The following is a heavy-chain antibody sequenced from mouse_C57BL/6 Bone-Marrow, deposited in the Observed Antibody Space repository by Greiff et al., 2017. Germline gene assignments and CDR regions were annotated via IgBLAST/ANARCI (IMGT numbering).Heavy chain of an antibody. V-gene: IGHV1-78*01. J-gene: IGHJ2*01. CDR1: GYTFTDHT. Sequence: VQLQESDAELVKPGASVKISCKVSGYTFTDHTIHWMKQRPEQGLEWIGYIYPRDGSTKYNEKFKGKATFTADKSSSTAYMQLNSLTSEDSAVYFCARGGYYGSSVYFDYWGQGTTLTVSS. CDR3: ARGGYYGSSVYFDY. D-gene: IGHD1-1*01. CDR2: IYPRDGST.